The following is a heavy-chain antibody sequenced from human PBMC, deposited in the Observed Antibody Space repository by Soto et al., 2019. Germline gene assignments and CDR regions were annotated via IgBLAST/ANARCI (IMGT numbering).Heavy chain of an antibody. CDR3: ARDRFWSGGSCYSLGWFDP. CDR2: IIPIFGTA. Sequence: QVQLVQSGAEVKKPGSSVKVSCKASGGTFSSYAISWVRQAPGQGLEWMGGIIPIFGTANYAQKFQGRVTITADECTSTAYIELSSLRSEDTAVYYCARDRFWSGGSCYSLGWFDPWGQGTLVTVSS. V-gene: IGHV1-69*01. J-gene: IGHJ5*02. D-gene: IGHD2-15*01. CDR1: GGTFSSYA.